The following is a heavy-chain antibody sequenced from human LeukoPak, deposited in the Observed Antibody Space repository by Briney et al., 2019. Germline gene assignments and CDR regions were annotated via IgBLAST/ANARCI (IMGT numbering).Heavy chain of an antibody. V-gene: IGHV1-2*02. Sequence: ASVKVSCKASGYAFNGNAIHWVRQAPGQGLEWMGRIDPNNGDTYYRQQFQGRVIMTRGTSISTGYMELSSLRPDDTAVYYCARDKMGSYEQWGQGTLVTVSS. J-gene: IGHJ4*02. D-gene: IGHD3-10*01. CDR3: ARDKMGSYEQ. CDR1: GYAFNGNA. CDR2: IDPNNGDT.